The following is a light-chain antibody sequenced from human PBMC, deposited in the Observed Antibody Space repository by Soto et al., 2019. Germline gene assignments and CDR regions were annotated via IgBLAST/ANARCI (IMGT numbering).Light chain of an antibody. CDR3: HQYDGSPIT. Sequence: EIMMTPSPYTLSVSPGERATLSCRASQSVSDKVAWYQQTSGQPPKLLIYDTVSRATGIPDRFSGDGSGTDFTLTISRLEPEDFALYICHQYDGSPITFGQGTRLEIK. CDR1: QSVSDK. CDR2: DTV. V-gene: IGKV3-20*01. J-gene: IGKJ5*01.